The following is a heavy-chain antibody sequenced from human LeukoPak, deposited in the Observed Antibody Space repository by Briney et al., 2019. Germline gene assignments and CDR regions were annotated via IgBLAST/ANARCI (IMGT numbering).Heavy chain of an antibody. CDR3: ARAGEYQSMWGKSYFDY. V-gene: IGHV3-30-3*01. Sequence: PGGSLRLSCAASGFTFSSYAMYWVRQAPGKGLEWVAVISYDGSNKYYADSVKGRFTISRDNSKNTLYLQMNSLRAEDTAVYYCARAGEYQSMWGKSYFDYWGQGTLVTVSS. D-gene: IGHD2-2*01. CDR2: ISYDGSNK. J-gene: IGHJ4*02. CDR1: GFTFSSYA.